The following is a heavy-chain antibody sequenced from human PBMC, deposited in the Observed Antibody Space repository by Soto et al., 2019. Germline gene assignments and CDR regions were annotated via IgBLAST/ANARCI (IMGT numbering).Heavy chain of an antibody. CDR2: INPSGGST. Sequence: ASVKVSCKASGYTFTSYYMHWVRQAPGQGLEWMGIINPSGGSTSYAQKFQGRVTMTRDTSTSTVYMELSSLRSEDTAVYYCARDRRWGSGSYYWDFDIWGQGTMVTVSS. D-gene: IGHD3-10*01. CDR3: ARDRRWGSGSYYWDFDI. J-gene: IGHJ3*02. CDR1: GYTFTSYY. V-gene: IGHV1-46*01.